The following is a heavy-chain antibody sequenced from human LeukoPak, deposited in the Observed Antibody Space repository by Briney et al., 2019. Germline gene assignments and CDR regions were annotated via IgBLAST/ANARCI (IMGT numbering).Heavy chain of an antibody. V-gene: IGHV4-34*01. CDR3: ARERPYYDFWSGYYTRANRFDP. CDR2: INHSGST. J-gene: IGHJ5*02. CDR1: GGSFSGYY. D-gene: IGHD3-3*01. Sequence: SETLSLTCAVYGGSFSGYYWSWIRQPPGKGLEWIGEINHSGSTNYNPYLKSRVTISVDTSKNQFSLKLSSVTAADTAVYYCARERPYYDFWSGYYTRANRFDPWGQGTLVTVSS.